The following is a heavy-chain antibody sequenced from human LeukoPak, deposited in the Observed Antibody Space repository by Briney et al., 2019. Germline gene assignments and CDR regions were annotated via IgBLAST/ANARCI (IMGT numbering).Heavy chain of an antibody. CDR3: AHGRVNYYGSGSSYYFDY. CDR1: GFSLSTSGVG. D-gene: IGHD3-10*01. V-gene: IGHV2-5*02. CDR2: IYWDDDE. J-gene: IGHJ4*02. Sequence: SGPTLVNPTQTLTLTCTFSGFSLSTSGVGMGWIRQPPGKALEWLALIYWDDDERYSPSLRSRLTITKDTSKNQVVLTMTNMDPVDTATYYCAHGRVNYYGSGSSYYFDYWGQGTLVTVSS.